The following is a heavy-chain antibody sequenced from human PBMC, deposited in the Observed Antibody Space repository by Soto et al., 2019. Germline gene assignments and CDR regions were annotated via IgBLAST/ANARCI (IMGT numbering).Heavy chain of an antibody. CDR3: AREVGAPYNGMDV. D-gene: IGHD1-26*01. J-gene: IGHJ6*02. CDR2: ISSSGSTI. CDR1: GFTFSSYE. V-gene: IGHV3-48*03. Sequence: GGSLRLSCAASGFTFSSYEMNWVRQAPGKGLEWVSYISSSGSTIYYADSVKGRFTISRDNAKNSLYLQMNSLRAEDTAVYYCAREVGAPYNGMDVWGQGTTVTVSS.